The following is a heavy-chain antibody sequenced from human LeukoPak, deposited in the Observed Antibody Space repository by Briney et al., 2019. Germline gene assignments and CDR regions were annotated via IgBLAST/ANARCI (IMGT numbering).Heavy chain of an antibody. CDR1: GFTFRTFS. D-gene: IGHD6-6*01. Sequence: GGSLRLTCAASGFTFRTFSMNWVRQAPGKGLEWVSIIYSDGRTYYADSVRGLFTISRDNSKNTLYLQMNNLRPEDTAVYYCASGNPSSSRPFDPWGQGTLVTVSS. CDR3: ASGNPSSSRPFDP. CDR2: IYSDGRT. J-gene: IGHJ5*02. V-gene: IGHV3-53*05.